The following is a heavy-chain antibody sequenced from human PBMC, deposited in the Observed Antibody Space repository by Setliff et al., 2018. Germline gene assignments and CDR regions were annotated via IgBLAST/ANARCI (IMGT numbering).Heavy chain of an antibody. CDR1: GFTFSSYG. J-gene: IGHJ4*02. D-gene: IGHD3-22*01. CDR2: ISYDGSNK. Sequence: GGSLRLSCAASGFTFSSYGMHWVRQAPGKGLEWVAVISYDGSNKYYADSVKGRFTISRDNSKNTLYLQMNSLRAEDTAVYYCARAPGDYDSSGYYSFDYWGQGTLVTVSS. V-gene: IGHV3-30*03. CDR3: ARAPGDYDSSGYYSFDY.